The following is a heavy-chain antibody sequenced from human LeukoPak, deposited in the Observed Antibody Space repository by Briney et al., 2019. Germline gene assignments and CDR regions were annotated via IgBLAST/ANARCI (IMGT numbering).Heavy chain of an antibody. CDR3: ARGWVDCSGGSCYPASWFDP. J-gene: IGHJ5*02. CDR1: GGSISSYF. CDR2: IYYSGST. D-gene: IGHD2-15*01. V-gene: IGHV4-59*01. Sequence: PSETLSLTCTVSGGSISSYFWSWIRQPPGKGLEWIGHIYYSGSTNYNPSLKSRVTISEDTSKNHFSLKLSSVTAADTAVYYCARGWVDCSGGSCYPASWFDPWGQGIPVTVSS.